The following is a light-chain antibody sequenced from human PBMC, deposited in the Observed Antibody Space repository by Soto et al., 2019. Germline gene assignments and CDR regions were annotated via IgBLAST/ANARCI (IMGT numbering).Light chain of an antibody. CDR3: PSYTETTPHYV. J-gene: IGLJ1*01. CDR2: DVA. CDR1: SSDIKSQNY. V-gene: IGLV2-14*03. Sequence: QSAPTQPASVSGSPGQSITISCSGTSSDIKSQNYVSWYQQHPGEGPQLIIYDVAKRPPGVSNRFSGSKSGDTASLVISGLQAEDEAEYYCPSYTETTPHYVFGTGTKLTVL.